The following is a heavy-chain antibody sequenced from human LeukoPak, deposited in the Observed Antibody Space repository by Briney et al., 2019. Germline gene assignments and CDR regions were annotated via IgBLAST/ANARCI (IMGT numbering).Heavy chain of an antibody. CDR2: I. CDR3: ARDPSYCSSTSCLYGGGY. CDR1: GFTFSSYS. J-gene: IGHJ4*02. D-gene: IGHD2-2*01. V-gene: IGHV3-21*01. Sequence: GGSLRLSCAASGFTFSSYSMIWLRQAPGKGLEWVSSIKGRFTISRDNAKNSLYLQMNSLRAEDTAVYYCARDPSYCSSTSCLYGGGYWGQGTLVTVSS.